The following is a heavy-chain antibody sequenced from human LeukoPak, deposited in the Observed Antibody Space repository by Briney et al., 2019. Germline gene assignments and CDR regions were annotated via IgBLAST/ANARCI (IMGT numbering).Heavy chain of an antibody. CDR3: AKQYRQDLYYFDY. D-gene: IGHD3-16*02. V-gene: IGHV3-23*01. J-gene: IGHJ4*02. Sequence: QPSETLSLTCAVYGGSFSVYYWSWIRQPPGKGLEWVSAISGSGGSTYYAGSVKGRFTISRDNSKNTLYLQMNSLRAEDTAVYYCAKQYRQDLYYFDYWGQGTLVTVSS. CDR2: ISGSGGST. CDR1: GGSFSVYY.